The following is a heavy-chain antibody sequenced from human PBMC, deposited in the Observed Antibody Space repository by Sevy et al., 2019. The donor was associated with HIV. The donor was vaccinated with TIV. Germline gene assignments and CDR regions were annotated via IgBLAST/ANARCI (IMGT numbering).Heavy chain of an antibody. D-gene: IGHD2-15*01. CDR3: VRAVATNGSF. CDR1: GFSLNSFW. CDR2: INQNGSVT. V-gene: IGHV3-7*01. Sequence: GGSLRLSCAASGFSLNSFWMNWVRQTPGKGLEWVANINQNGSVTYYVDSVKGRFNISRDNSRNLLYLQMTGLRVEDTALYYCVRAVATNGSFWGQGTLVTVSS. J-gene: IGHJ4*02.